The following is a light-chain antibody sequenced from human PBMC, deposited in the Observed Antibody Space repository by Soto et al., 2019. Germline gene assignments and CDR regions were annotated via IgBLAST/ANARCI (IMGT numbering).Light chain of an antibody. Sequence: IQMTQSPSSLSASVGDRVTVTGRASQSINIYLNWYQQKPGKAPTLLIYGASSLQSGVPSRFSGGGSRTDFTLTISSLQPEDFATYYCQQSYRSPYTFGQGTKLEIK. CDR2: GAS. V-gene: IGKV1-39*01. J-gene: IGKJ2*01. CDR1: QSINIY. CDR3: QQSYRSPYT.